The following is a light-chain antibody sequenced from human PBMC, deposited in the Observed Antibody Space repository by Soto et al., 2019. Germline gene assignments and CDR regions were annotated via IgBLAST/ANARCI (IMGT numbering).Light chain of an antibody. J-gene: IGKJ4*01. V-gene: IGKV3D-20*02. CDR1: QNIRNSY. Sequence: ESVLTQSPGTLSLSPGERAILSCRASQNIRNSYLAWYQQKPGQAPRLLIYGASSRATGIPDRFSGSGSGTDFTLTISSLEPEDFAVYYCQQRSNWPFTFGGGTKVDIK. CDR2: GAS. CDR3: QQRSNWPFT.